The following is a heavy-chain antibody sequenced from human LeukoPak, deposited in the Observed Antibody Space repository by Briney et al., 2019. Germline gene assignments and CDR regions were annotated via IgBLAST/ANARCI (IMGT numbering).Heavy chain of an antibody. D-gene: IGHD3-16*02. CDR2: ISAYNGNT. Sequence: GALVKVSCKASGYTFTSYGISWVRQAPGQGLEWMGWISAYNGNTNYAQKLQGRVTMTTDTSTSTAYMELRSLRSDDTAVYYCARGGQGGYVWGSYRYIWFDPWGQGTLVTVSS. CDR1: GYTFTSYG. V-gene: IGHV1-18*01. J-gene: IGHJ5*02. CDR3: ARGGQGGYVWGSYRYIWFDP.